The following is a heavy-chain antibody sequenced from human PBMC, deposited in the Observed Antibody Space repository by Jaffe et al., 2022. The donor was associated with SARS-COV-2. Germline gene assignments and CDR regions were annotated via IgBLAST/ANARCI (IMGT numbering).Heavy chain of an antibody. J-gene: IGHJ4*02. Sequence: QITLKESGPTLVKPTQTLTLTCTFSGFSLSTSGVGVGWIRQPPGKALEWLALIYWNDDKRYSPSLKSRLTITKDTSKNQVVLTMTNMDPVDTATYYCAHMTYYYDSSGPGAVDYWGQGTLVTVSS. CDR1: GFSLSTSGVG. CDR2: IYWNDDK. V-gene: IGHV2-5*01. D-gene: IGHD3-22*01. CDR3: AHMTYYYDSSGPGAVDY.